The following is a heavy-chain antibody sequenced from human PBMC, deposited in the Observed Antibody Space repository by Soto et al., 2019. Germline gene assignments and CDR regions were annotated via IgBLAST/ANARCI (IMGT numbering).Heavy chain of an antibody. D-gene: IGHD3-10*01. J-gene: IGHJ6*02. CDR2: IIPIFGTA. Sequence: QVQLVQSGAEVKKPGSSVKVSCKASGGTFSSYAISWVRQAPGQGLEWMGGIIPIFGTANYAQKFQGRVTITADESTSTAYMELSSLRSEDTAVYYCARAFQDYYGSGGYSYGMDVWGQGTTVTVSS. V-gene: IGHV1-69*01. CDR1: GGTFSSYA. CDR3: ARAFQDYYGSGGYSYGMDV.